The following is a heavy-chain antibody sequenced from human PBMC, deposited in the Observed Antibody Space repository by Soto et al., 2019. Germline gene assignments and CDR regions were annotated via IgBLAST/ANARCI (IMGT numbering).Heavy chain of an antibody. CDR2: INQSGREK. V-gene: IGHV3-7*04. Sequence: GGSLRLSCTASGFTFSTYWMSWVRQAPGKGLEWVANINQSGREKYYVDSVKGRFSISRDNAKNSLYLQLNSLRVEDTAVYYCARDMLVDCGDPAVVDYWGKGNLVIVSS. D-gene: IGHD4-17*01. CDR3: ARDMLVDCGDPAVVDY. J-gene: IGHJ4*02. CDR1: GFTFSTYW.